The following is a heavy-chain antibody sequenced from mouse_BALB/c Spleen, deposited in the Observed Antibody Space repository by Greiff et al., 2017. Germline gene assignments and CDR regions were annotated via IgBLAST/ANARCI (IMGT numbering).Heavy chain of an antibody. CDR3: ARGTTATDWYFDV. CDR2: IWAGGST. V-gene: IGHV2-9*02. J-gene: IGHJ1*01. CDR1: GFSLTSYG. Sequence: VMLVESGPGLVAPSQSLSITCTVSGFSLTSYGVHWVRQPPGKGLEWLGVIWAGGSTNYNSALMSRLSISKDNSKSQVFLKMNSLQTDDTAMYYCARGTTATDWYFDVWGAGTTVTVSS. D-gene: IGHD1-2*01.